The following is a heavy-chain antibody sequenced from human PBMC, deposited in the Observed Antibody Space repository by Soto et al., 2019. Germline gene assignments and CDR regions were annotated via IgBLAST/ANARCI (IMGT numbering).Heavy chain of an antibody. CDR3: ARDLGYCRSGTCYREWFDP. CDR1: GYTFTTHG. J-gene: IGHJ5*02. Sequence: QVQLVQSGAEVKKPGASVKVSCKASGYTFTTHGSSWVRQAPGQGLEWMGWVSGDNGHTNYAQSLQGRATMTTDTSTNTAYMELRSLRSDDTAVYYCARDLGYCRSGTCYREWFDPWGQGTLVTVSS. D-gene: IGHD2-15*01. CDR2: VSGDNGHT. V-gene: IGHV1-18*01.